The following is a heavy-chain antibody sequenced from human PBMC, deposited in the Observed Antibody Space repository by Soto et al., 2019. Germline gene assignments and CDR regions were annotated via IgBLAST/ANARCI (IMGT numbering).Heavy chain of an antibody. CDR3: ARQRIAVAGTGWFDP. CDR2: IYYSGST. CDR1: GGSISSSSYY. D-gene: IGHD6-19*01. J-gene: IGHJ5*02. Sequence: PSETLSLTCTASGGSISSSSYYWGWTRQPPGKGLEWIGSIYYSGSTYYNPSLKSRVTISVDTSKNQFSLKLSSVTAADTAVYYCARQRIAVAGTGWFDPWGQGTLVTVSS. V-gene: IGHV4-39*01.